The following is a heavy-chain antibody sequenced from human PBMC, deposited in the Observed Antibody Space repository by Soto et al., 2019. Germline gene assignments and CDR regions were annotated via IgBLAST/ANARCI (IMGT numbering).Heavy chain of an antibody. CDR3: ARHRFNYYDNTVYYYFAY. V-gene: IGHV1-18*04. Sequence: QVHLVQSGAEVKKPGASVKVSCKASGYTFTSYGISWVRQAPGQGPEWMGWISGHNGNTNHPQSLQGRVTMTTDTSRNTAYMELRSLRSDDTAVYYCARHRFNYYDNTVYYYFAYWGQGTLVTVSS. CDR1: GYTFTSYG. D-gene: IGHD3-22*01. CDR2: ISGHNGNT. J-gene: IGHJ4*02.